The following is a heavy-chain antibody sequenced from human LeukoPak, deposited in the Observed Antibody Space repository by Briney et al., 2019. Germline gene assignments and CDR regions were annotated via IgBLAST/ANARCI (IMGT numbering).Heavy chain of an antibody. Sequence: SETLSLTCAVSGGSISSGGYSWSWIRQPPGKGLEWIGYIYHSGSTYYNPSLKSRVTISVDRSKNQFSLKLSSVTAADTAVYYCARGSPWADYGDFGYFQHWGQGTLVTVSS. J-gene: IGHJ1*01. D-gene: IGHD4-17*01. CDR1: GGSISSGGYS. CDR2: IYHSGST. V-gene: IGHV4-30-2*01. CDR3: ARGSPWADYGDFGYFQH.